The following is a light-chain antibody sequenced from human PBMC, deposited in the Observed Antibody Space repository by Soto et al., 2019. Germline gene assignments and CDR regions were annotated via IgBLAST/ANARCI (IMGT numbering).Light chain of an antibody. CDR1: QSVLYSSNNKNY. J-gene: IGKJ4*01. CDR3: QQFYTTPFT. CDR2: WAS. V-gene: IGKV4-1*01. Sequence: DIVMTQSPDSLAVSLAERATINCKSSQSVLYSSNNKNYLAWYQQKPGQPPKLLIYWASTRESGVPARFSGSGSGTDFTLTISSLQAEDVAVYYCQQFYTTPFTFGGGTKVEIK.